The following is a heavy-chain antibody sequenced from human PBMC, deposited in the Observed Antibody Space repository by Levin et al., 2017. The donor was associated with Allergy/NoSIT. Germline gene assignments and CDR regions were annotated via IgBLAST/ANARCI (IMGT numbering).Heavy chain of an antibody. D-gene: IGHD3-10*01. J-gene: IGHJ4*02. V-gene: IGHV3-9*01. CDR1: GFTFDDYA. CDR3: AKSITPDYFDY. CDR2: ITWNSDNT. Sequence: PGGSLRLSCAASGFTFDDYAMHWVRQAPGKGLEWVSGITWNSDNTGYADSVKGRFTISRDNAKNSLYLQMYNLRPEDTALYYCAKSITPDYFDYWGQGTLVTVST.